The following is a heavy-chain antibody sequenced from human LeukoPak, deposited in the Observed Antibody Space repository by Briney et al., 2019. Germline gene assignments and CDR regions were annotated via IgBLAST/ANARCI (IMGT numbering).Heavy chain of an antibody. V-gene: IGHV4-34*01. Sequence: PSETLSLTCAVYGGSFSGYYWSWIRQPPGKGLEWIGEINHSGSTNYNPSLKSRVTISVDTSKNQFSLKLSSVTAADTAVYYCARVRYSSGWHYYYYYHMDVWGKGTTVTVSS. CDR2: INHSGST. CDR1: GGSFSGYY. D-gene: IGHD6-19*01. CDR3: ARVRYSSGWHYYYYYHMDV. J-gene: IGHJ6*03.